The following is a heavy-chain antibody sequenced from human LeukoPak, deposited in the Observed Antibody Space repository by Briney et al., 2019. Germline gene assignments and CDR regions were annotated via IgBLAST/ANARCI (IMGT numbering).Heavy chain of an antibody. J-gene: IGHJ5*02. CDR1: GGSISSYY. Sequence: PSETLSLTCTVSGGSISSYYWSWIRQPPGKGLQWIGYIYYSGSTNYNPSLKSRVTISVDTSKNQFSLKLSSVTAADTAVYYCARVPTIFGVATNWFDPWGQGTLVTVSS. V-gene: IGHV4-59*08. CDR2: IYYSGST. CDR3: ARVPTIFGVATNWFDP. D-gene: IGHD3-3*01.